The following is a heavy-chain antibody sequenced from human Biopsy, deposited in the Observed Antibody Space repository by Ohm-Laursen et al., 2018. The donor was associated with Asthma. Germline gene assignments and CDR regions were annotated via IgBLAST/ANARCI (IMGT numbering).Heavy chain of an antibody. CDR3: ARGYSRSDRIVYYYSGLEV. Sequence: GASVKVSCKASGDSFSNYAISWVRQAPGQGLEWMGGLIPVLGTPDHAQMFEGRVTITADESTSTAYMELSSLSSEDTAVYYCARGYSRSDRIVYYYSGLEVWGQGTTVTVSS. CDR1: GDSFSNYA. J-gene: IGHJ6*02. CDR2: LIPVLGTP. V-gene: IGHV1-69*13. D-gene: IGHD5-12*01.